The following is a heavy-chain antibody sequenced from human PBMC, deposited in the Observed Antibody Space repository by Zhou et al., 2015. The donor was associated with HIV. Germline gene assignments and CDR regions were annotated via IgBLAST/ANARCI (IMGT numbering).Heavy chain of an antibody. D-gene: IGHD2-15*01. CDR1: GFTVSSNY. V-gene: IGHV3-53*01. Sequence: EVQLVESGGGLIQPGGSLRLSCAASGFTVSSNYMSWVRQAPGKGLEWVSFIYSAFNTFYADSVKGRFTISRDNSKNTLYLQMNSLRAEDTAVYYCARDGRGGAFDFWGHGTLVTVSS. CDR3: ARDGRGGAFDF. CDR2: IYSAFNT. J-gene: IGHJ4*01.